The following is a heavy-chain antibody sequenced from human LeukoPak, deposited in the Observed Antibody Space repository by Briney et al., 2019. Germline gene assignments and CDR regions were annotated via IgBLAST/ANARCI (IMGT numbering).Heavy chain of an antibody. CDR3: AREDRWMGGFDY. D-gene: IGHD2-15*01. CDR2: IYSADTT. CDR1: GLTVSTAY. Sequence: GGSLRPSCAASGLTVSTAYMTWVGGAPGRGLEGVSIIYSADTTYYADSVRGRFTISRDNSKNTLYLQMNSLRAEDSAVYYCAREDRWMGGFDYWGQGTLVTVSS. V-gene: IGHV3-66*01. J-gene: IGHJ4*02.